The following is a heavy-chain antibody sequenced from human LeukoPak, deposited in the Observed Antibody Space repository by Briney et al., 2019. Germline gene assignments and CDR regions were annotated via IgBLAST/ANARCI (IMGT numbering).Heavy chain of an antibody. CDR3: ASSFIVGDTALGAFDI. Sequence: ASVKVSCKASGYTFTSYGISWVRQAPGQGLEWMGWISAYNGNTNYAQKLQGRVTMTTDTSTSTAYMELRSLRSDDTAVYYCASSFIVGDTALGAFDIWGQGTMVTVSS. CDR2: ISAYNGNT. J-gene: IGHJ3*02. D-gene: IGHD1-26*01. CDR1: GYTFTSYG. V-gene: IGHV1-18*01.